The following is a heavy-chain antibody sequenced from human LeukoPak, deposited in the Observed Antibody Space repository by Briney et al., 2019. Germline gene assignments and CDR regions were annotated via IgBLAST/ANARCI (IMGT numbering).Heavy chain of an antibody. V-gene: IGHV1-69*05. CDR2: IIPIFGTA. CDR3: ARDPSVYATSNWFDP. CDR1: GGTFSSYA. J-gene: IGHJ5*02. Sequence: GASVKVSCKASGGTFSSYAISWVRQAPGQGLEWMGGIIPIFGTANYAQKFQGRVTITTDKTTSTAYMELSSLRSEDTAVYYCARDPSVYATSNWFDPWGQGTLVTVSS. D-gene: IGHD2-8*01.